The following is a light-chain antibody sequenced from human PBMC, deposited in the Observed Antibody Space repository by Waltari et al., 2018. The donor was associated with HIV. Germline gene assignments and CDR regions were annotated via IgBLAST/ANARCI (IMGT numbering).Light chain of an antibody. Sequence: QSVLTQPTSASGTPGQKITISCSGNISNIGSNSVNWYQQFSGAAPKLLIFSNNQHPSGVPARFSGSKPGSAASLAISGLHSDDEAIYHYATWDDTLSGPVFGGGTKLTVL. J-gene: IGLJ3*02. CDR1: ISNIGSNS. CDR2: SNN. V-gene: IGLV1-44*01. CDR3: ATWDDTLSGPV.